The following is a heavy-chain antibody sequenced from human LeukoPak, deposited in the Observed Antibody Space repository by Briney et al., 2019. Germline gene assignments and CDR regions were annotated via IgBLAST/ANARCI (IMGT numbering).Heavy chain of an antibody. J-gene: IGHJ5*02. V-gene: IGHV1-69*05. CDR1: GGTFSSYA. Sequence: SVKVSCKASGGTFSSYAISWVRQAPGQGLEWMGGIIPIFGTANYAQKFQGRVTITTDESTSTAYMELSSLRPEDTAVYYCARDADYYGSGSYYNPSPYWFDPWGQGTLVTVSS. CDR3: ARDADYYGSGSYYNPSPYWFDP. CDR2: IIPIFGTA. D-gene: IGHD3-10*01.